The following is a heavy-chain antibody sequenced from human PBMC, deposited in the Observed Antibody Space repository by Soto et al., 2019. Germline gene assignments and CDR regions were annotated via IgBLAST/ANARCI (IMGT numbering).Heavy chain of an antibody. V-gene: IGHV3-7*03. CDR3: ASRPSGDRYYAVFDY. D-gene: IGHD3-3*01. Sequence: GGSLRLSCAASGLTFSRHWMTWVRQAPGKGSEWVANIKEDGTEKDYVDSVKGRFTISRDNAKDSLFLQMNSLRAEDTAIYYCASRPSGDRYYAVFDYWGQGALVTVSS. J-gene: IGHJ4*02. CDR1: GLTFSRHW. CDR2: IKEDGTEK.